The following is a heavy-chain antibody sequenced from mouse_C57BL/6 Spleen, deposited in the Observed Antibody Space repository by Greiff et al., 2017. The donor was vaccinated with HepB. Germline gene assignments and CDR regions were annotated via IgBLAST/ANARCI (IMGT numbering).Heavy chain of an antibody. Sequence: QVQLQQPGAELVRPGSSVKLSCKASGYTFTSYWMDWVKQRPGQGLEWIGNIYPSDSETYYNQKFKDKATLTVDKSSSTAYMQLSSLTSEDSAVYYCAKSHGSSSWFAYWGQGTLVTVSA. J-gene: IGHJ3*01. CDR3: AKSHGSSSWFAY. V-gene: IGHV1-61*01. CDR1: GYTFTSYW. CDR2: IYPSDSET. D-gene: IGHD1-1*01.